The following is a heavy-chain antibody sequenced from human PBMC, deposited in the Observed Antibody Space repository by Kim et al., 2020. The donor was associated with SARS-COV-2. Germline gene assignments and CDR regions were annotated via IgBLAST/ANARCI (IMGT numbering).Heavy chain of an antibody. CDR1: GGTFSSYA. CDR3: ARDLRYYYYYGMDV. J-gene: IGHJ6*02. V-gene: IGHV1-69*13. CDR2: IIPIFGTA. Sequence: SVKVSCKASGGTFSSYAISWVQQAPGQGLEWMGGIIPIFGTANYAQKFQGRVTITADESTSTAYMELSSLRSEDTAVYYCARDLRYYYYYGMDVWGQGTTVTVSS.